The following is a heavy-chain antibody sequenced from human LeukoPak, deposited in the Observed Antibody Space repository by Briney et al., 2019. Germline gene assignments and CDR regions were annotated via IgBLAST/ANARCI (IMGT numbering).Heavy chain of an antibody. CDR1: GFTFTDYY. V-gene: IGHV3-11*01. CDR2: ISSSGSII. Sequence: PGGSLRLPCAASGFTFTDYYMSWIRQAPGKGLEWVSYISSSGSIIYYADSVKGRFTISRDNAKNSVYLQMNSLRAEDTAVYYCARGLYNAVPFDYWGQGTLVTVSS. J-gene: IGHJ4*02. CDR3: ARGLYNAVPFDY. D-gene: IGHD3-10*01.